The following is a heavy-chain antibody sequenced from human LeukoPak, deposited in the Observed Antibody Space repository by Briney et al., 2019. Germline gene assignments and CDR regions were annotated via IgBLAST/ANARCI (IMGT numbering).Heavy chain of an antibody. CDR3: ARQGLPQFYYFDY. V-gene: IGHV3-66*04. D-gene: IGHD5-12*01. CDR2: IYSGGST. Sequence: GGSLRLSCAASGFTVSSNYMSWVRQAPGKGLEWVSVIYSGGSTYYADSVKGRFTISRDNSKNTLYLQMNSLRAEDTAVYYCARQGLPQFYYFDYWGQGILVTVSS. CDR1: GFTVSSNY. J-gene: IGHJ4*02.